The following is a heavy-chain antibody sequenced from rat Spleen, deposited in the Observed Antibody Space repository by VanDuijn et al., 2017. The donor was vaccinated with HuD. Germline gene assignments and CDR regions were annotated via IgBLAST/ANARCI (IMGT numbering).Heavy chain of an antibody. CDR2: ISYGDSSGHSST. CDR1: GFNFNDHW. CDR3: ARRHYGYTDYFDY. V-gene: IGHV5-29*01. J-gene: IGHJ2*01. D-gene: IGHD1-9*01. Sequence: EVQMVESGGGLVQPGRSLKLSCAASGFNFNDHWMGWVRQAPTKGLEWVATISYGDSSGHSSTYYRDSVKGRFTISRDNAKSTLSLQMDSLRSEDTATYYCARRHYGYTDYFDYWGQGVMVTVSS.